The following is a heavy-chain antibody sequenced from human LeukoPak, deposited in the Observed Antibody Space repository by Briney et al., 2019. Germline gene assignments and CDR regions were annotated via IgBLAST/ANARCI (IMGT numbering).Heavy chain of an antibody. J-gene: IGHJ6*03. CDR2: IYYSGYT. CDR1: GGSISSSSYY. CDR3: ARGMAARSYYYYYMDV. V-gene: IGHV4-61*05. Sequence: PSETLSLTCTVPGGSISSSSYYWGWIRQPPGKGLKWIGNIYYSGYTTYSPSLRSRVTISVDTSKNQFSLKLSSVTAADTAVYYCARGMAARSYYYYYMDVWGKGTTVTVSS. D-gene: IGHD6-6*01.